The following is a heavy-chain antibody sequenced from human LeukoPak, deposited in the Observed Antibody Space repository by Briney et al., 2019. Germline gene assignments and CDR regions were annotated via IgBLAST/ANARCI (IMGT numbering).Heavy chain of an antibody. D-gene: IGHD5-18*01. CDR2: IWYDGSNK. J-gene: IGHJ4*02. Sequence: GGSLRLSCAASGFTFSSYGMHWVRLAPGKGLEWVAVIWYDGSNKYYADSVKGRFTISRDNSKNTLYLQMNSLRAEDTAVYYCARAYTDTAMATPLTPDYWGQGTLVTVSS. V-gene: IGHV3-33*01. CDR3: ARAYTDTAMATPLTPDY. CDR1: GFTFSSYG.